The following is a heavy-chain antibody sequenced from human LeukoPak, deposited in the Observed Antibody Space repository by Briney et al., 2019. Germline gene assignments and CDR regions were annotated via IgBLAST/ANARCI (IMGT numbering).Heavy chain of an antibody. CDR1: GFIFSSYS. CDR2: ISSSSSYI. CDR3: ATAENGFFDY. V-gene: IGHV3-21*01. Sequence: GGSLRLSCSASGFIFSSYSMNWVRQAPGRGLEWVSSISSSSSYIYYADSVKGRFTISRDNAKSSLYLQMNSLRAEDTAVYYCATAENGFFDYWGQGTLVTVSP. J-gene: IGHJ4*02.